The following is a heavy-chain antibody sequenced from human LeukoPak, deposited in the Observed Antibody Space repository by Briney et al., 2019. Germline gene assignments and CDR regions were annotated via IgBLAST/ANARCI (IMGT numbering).Heavy chain of an antibody. J-gene: IGHJ6*03. CDR2: IYTSGST. Sequence: PSETLSLTCTVSGGSISSYYWSWIRQPAGKGLEWIGRIYTSGSTNYNPSLKSRVTMSVDTSKNQFSLKLSSVTAADTAVYYCARFRSGTTATNYYYMDVWGKGTTVTVSS. V-gene: IGHV4-4*07. CDR1: GGSISSYY. CDR3: ARFRSGTTATNYYYMDV. D-gene: IGHD1-7*01.